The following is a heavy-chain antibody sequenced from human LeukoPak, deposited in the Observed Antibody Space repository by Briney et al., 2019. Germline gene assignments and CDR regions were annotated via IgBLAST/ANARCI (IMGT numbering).Heavy chain of an antibody. CDR2: INPNSGGT. J-gene: IGHJ5*02. CDR3: ARDRLAAGGSGA. Sequence: ASVKVSCKASGYTFTGYSMHWVRQAPGQGLEWMGRINPNSGGTNYAQKIQGRVTMARDTSISTAYMELSSLRSDDTAVYYCARDRLAAGGSGAWGQGTLVTVSS. CDR1: GYTFTGYS. D-gene: IGHD6-13*01. V-gene: IGHV1-2*06.